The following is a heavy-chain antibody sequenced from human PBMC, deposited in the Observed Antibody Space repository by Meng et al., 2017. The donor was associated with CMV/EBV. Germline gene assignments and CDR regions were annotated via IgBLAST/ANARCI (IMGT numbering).Heavy chain of an antibody. CDR1: GSPLSKFA. CDR3: ARSTTPYDFWSGFDP. D-gene: IGHD3-3*01. Sequence: GESLKISCTASGSPLSKFAMHWVRQAPVKGLEWVATMSYDGDNKYYVESLKGRFTISRDNSKNTVYLEMNSSRSEDTAVYYCARSTTPYDFWSGFDPWGQGILVTVSS. CDR2: MSYDGDNK. V-gene: IGHV3-30-3*01. J-gene: IGHJ5*02.